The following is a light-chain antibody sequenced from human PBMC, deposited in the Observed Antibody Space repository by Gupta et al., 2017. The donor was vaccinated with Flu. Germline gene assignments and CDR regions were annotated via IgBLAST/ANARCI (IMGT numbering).Light chain of an antibody. CDR2: SAS. CDR3: QHGNNFPST. CDR1: QGISNW. Sequence: EIEMTQSPSSVSASVGDRVSIACRASQGISNWLAWYQQKPGHAPKLLIYSASTMRSGVPSSFSGSGSGTDFTLTISRRQPEDFATYYCQHGNNFPSTFGQGTKVEIK. V-gene: IGKV1-12*01. J-gene: IGKJ1*01.